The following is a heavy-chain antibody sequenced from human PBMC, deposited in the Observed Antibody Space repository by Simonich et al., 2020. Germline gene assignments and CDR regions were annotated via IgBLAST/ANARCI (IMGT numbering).Heavy chain of an antibody. J-gene: IGHJ6*02. CDR2: IYQRGRT. CDR3: ARSGYSGSYYYYYGMDV. D-gene: IGHD1-26*01. CDR1: GGSISSRSYY. V-gene: IGHV4-39*01. Sequence: QLQLQESGPGLVKPSETLSLTCTVSGGSISSRSYYWGWIRQPPGKGLEWIGSIYQRGRTYYNPSLKSRVTISVDTAKNKFSLKLSSVTAADTAVYYCARSGYSGSYYYYYGMDVWGQGTTVTVSS.